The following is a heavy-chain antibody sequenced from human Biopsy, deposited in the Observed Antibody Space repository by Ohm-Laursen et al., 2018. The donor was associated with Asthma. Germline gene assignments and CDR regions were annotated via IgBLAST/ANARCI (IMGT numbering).Heavy chain of an antibody. D-gene: IGHD3-22*01. CDR1: RFTYE. J-gene: IGHJ4*02. Sequence: GSLRLSCAASRFTYEMHWVRQAPGKGLEWVASISSLSRYIYHATSLRGRFTISRDNAKRSLYLQMDSLRGDDTAVYYCAKARIHHFYDSSGYYQHDWGQGTLVTVSS. CDR2: ISSLSRYI. V-gene: IGHV3-21*01. CDR3: AKARIHHFYDSSGYYQHD.